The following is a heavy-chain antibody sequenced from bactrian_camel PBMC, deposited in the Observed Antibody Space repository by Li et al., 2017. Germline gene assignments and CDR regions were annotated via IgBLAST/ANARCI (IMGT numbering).Heavy chain of an antibody. CDR1: GFTLSTNA. CDR3: AADYAPIGCRVGRTPQPDDYNI. J-gene: IGHJ4*01. V-gene: IGHV3S40*01. D-gene: IGHD5*01. Sequence: VQLVESGGGLVQPGGSLRLSCAASGFTLSTNAMSWVRQAPGRGLESVSSMDADGGTTYYTDSVKGRFTISPDSARNTLYLQMNSLQPEDSAAYTCAADYAPIGCRVGRTPQPDDYNIWGQGTQVTVS. CDR2: MDADGGTT.